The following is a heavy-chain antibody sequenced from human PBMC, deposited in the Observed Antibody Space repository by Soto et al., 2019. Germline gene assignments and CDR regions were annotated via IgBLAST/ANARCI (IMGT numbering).Heavy chain of an antibody. V-gene: IGHV1-69*02. CDR3: ASSSIAARRYYYYYMDV. CDR1: GGTFSSYT. CDR2: IIPILGIA. Sequence: ASVKVSCKASGGTFSSYTISWVRQAPGQGLEWMGRIIPILGIANYAQKFQGRVTITADKSTSTAYMELSSLRSEDTAVYYCASSSIAARRYYYYYMDVWGKGTTVTVSS. J-gene: IGHJ6*03. D-gene: IGHD6-6*01.